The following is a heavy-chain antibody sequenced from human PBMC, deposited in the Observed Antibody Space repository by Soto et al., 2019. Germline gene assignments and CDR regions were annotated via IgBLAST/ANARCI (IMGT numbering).Heavy chain of an antibody. CDR3: ARGTRNAYYYYCMDV. Sequence: GGSLRLSCAASGFTFSSYSMNWVRQAPGKGLEWVSYISSSSSTIYYADSVKGRFTISRDNAKNSLYLQMNSLRAEDTAVYYCARGTRNAYYYYCMDVWGKGTTVTVSS. V-gene: IGHV3-48*01. CDR1: GFTFSSYS. J-gene: IGHJ6*03. CDR2: ISSSSSTI.